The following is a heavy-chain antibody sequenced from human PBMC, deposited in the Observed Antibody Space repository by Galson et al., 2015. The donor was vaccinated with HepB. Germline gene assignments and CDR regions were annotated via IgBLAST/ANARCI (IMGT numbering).Heavy chain of an antibody. CDR2: IYYSGST. V-gene: IGHV4-59*01. D-gene: IGHD4/OR15-4a*01. J-gene: IGHJ5*02. CDR1: VGSIDNYY. CDR3: ARGGAYGAPFGH. Sequence: SETLSLTCTVSVGSIDNYYWTWIRQPPGKGLEWIGYIYYSGSTNYNPSLKSRVTISVDTSKNQFSLKMTSVTAADTAVYYGARGGAYGAPFGHWGQGTLVTVSS.